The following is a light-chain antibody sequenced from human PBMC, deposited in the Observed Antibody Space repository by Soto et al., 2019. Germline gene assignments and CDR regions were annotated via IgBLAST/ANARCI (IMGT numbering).Light chain of an antibody. CDR1: QIISTY. V-gene: IGKV1-39*01. CDR3: QQTYGAHPT. Sequence: DIQMTQSPSSLSASVGDRVTITCRASQIISTYLNWYQQRAGLAPRLLIYAASSLQSGVPPRLSGSGSGTDLTLRISSLQPEDFETYFCQQTYGAHPTLGQGTKVDIK. J-gene: IGKJ1*01. CDR2: AAS.